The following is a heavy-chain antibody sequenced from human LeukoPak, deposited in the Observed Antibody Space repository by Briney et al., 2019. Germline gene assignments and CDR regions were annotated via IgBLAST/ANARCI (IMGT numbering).Heavy chain of an antibody. CDR2: IYTSGST. J-gene: IGHJ5*02. CDR3: AREGYCSSTSISFLSPVCFDP. CDR1: GGSISSGSYY. Sequence: PSETLSLTCTVSGGSISSGSYYWSWIRQPAGKGLEWIGRIYTSGSTNYNPSLKSRVTISVDTSKNQFSLKLSSVTAADMAVYYCAREGYCSSTSISFLSPVCFDPWGQGTLVTVSS. V-gene: IGHV4-61*02. D-gene: IGHD2-2*01.